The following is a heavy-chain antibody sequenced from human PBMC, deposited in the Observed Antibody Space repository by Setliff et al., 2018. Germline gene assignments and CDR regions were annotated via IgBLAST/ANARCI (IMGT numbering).Heavy chain of an antibody. CDR3: ARDTRDKYDSSGYYLSLDS. V-gene: IGHV1-69*13. D-gene: IGHD3-22*01. CDR1: GGTFRTDG. Sequence: GASVKVSCKASGGTFRTDGFSWVRQAPGQGLEWMGRIIPVFRTANYAQKFRGRVIITADEVARTAYMELSTLRSEDTAVYYCARDTRDKYDSSGYYLSLDSWGQGSLVTVSS. CDR2: IIPVFRTA. J-gene: IGHJ4*02.